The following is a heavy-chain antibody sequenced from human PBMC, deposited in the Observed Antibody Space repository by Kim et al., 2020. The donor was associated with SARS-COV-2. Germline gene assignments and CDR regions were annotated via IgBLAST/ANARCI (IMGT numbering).Heavy chain of an antibody. CDR1: GGTFSSYA. D-gene: IGHD3-22*01. CDR3: ARGSYDSSGYYFYYYGMDV. V-gene: IGHV1-69*13. J-gene: IGHJ6*02. Sequence: SVKVSCKASGGTFSSYAISWVRQAPGQGLEWMGGIIPIFGTANYAQKFQGRVTITADESTSTAYMELSSLRSEDTAVYYCARGSYDSSGYYFYYYGMDVWGQGTTVTVSS. CDR2: IIPIFGTA.